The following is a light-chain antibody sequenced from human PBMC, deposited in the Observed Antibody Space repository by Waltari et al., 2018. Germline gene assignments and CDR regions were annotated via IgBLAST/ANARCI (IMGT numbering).Light chain of an antibody. Sequence: ELVMTQSPATLSVSPGERVTLPCRASQSVRSNLAWYQQKPGQAPRLLIYGASTRATGIPARFSGSGSGTEFTLTISSLQSEDFAVYYCQQYNNWPPWTFGQGTKVEIK. V-gene: IGKV3-15*01. CDR1: QSVRSN. CDR2: GAS. J-gene: IGKJ1*01. CDR3: QQYNNWPPWT.